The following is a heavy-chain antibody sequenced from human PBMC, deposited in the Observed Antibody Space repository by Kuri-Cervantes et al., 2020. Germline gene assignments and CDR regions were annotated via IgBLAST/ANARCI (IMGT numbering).Heavy chain of an antibody. J-gene: IGHJ4*02. V-gene: IGHV4-31*03. CDR3: ARDAGSGSYSVY. CDR1: GGSISSGGYY. Sequence: SETLSLTCTVSGGSISSGGYYWSWIRQHPGKGLEWIGYIYYSGSTYYNPSLKSRVTISVDTSKNQFSLKLSSVTAADTAVYYCARDAGSGSYSVYWGQGTLVTVSS. CDR2: IYYSGST. D-gene: IGHD3-10*01.